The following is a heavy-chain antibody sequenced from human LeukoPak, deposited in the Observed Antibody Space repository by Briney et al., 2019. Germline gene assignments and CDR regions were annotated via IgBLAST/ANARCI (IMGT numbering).Heavy chain of an antibody. Sequence: PSETLSLTCAVYGGSFSGYYWSWIRQPPGKGLEWIGEINHSGSTNYNPSLKSRVTISVDTSKNQFSLKLSSVTAADTAVYYCARHFGYDDTSDYQGVPDYWGQGSLVTVSS. V-gene: IGHV4-34*01. J-gene: IGHJ4*02. CDR1: GGSFSGYY. CDR3: ARHFGYDDTSDYQGVPDY. CDR2: INHSGST. D-gene: IGHD3-22*01.